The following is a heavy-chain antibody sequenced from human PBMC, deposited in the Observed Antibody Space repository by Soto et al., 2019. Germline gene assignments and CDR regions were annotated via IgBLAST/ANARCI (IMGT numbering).Heavy chain of an antibody. J-gene: IGHJ4*02. Sequence: DVQLVESVGDLVQPGGSLRLSCVASGFTFSNYWMHWVRQPPGKGLEWVSRIKNDGSGAYYADSVKGRFTISRDNAKNTLYLQMNSLRAEDTAVYYCTRGDGDYHDGNGYLGRHWGQGTLVTVSS. CDR3: TRGDGDYHDGNGYLGRH. CDR2: IKNDGSGA. CDR1: GFTFSNYW. V-gene: IGHV3-74*01. D-gene: IGHD3-22*01.